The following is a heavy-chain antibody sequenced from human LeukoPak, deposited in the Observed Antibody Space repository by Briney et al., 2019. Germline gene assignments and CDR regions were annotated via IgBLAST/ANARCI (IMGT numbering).Heavy chain of an antibody. CDR2: IYYSGST. D-gene: IGHD3-10*01. V-gene: IGHV4-39*07. CDR3: ARDGFSGAAFDI. Sequence: SETLSLTCTVSGGSISSSSYYWGWIRQPPGKGLEWIGSIYYSGSTYYNPSLKSRVTISVDKSKNQFSLKLSSVTAADTAVYYCARDGFSGAAFDIWGQGTMVTVSS. CDR1: GGSISSSSYY. J-gene: IGHJ3*02.